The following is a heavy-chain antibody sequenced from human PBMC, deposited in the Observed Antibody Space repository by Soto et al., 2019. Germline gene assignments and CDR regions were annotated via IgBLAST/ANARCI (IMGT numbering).Heavy chain of an antibody. CDR2: IXXTXTX. CDR1: GGSMSRGGHA. J-gene: IGHJ6*02. V-gene: IGHV4-30-2*01. CDR3: ARAPPGPAPRWDV. Sequence: TLSLTCAVSGGSMSRGGHAWSWIRQPQGKGLXGIXVIXXTXTXXXNXXRKRRVTLSVDRSKNQFSLNLTSVTAAETAMYYWARAPPGPAPRWDVWGQGTTVTVSS. D-gene: IGHD3-10*01.